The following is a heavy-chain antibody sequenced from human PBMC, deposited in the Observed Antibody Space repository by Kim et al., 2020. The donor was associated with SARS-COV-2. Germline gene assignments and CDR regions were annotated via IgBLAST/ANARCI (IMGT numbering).Heavy chain of an antibody. V-gene: IGHV3-53*01. CDR2: LRRDGAT. CDR1: GFTVSASY. Sequence: GGSLRLSCAASGFTVSASYLSWVRRAPGKGPEWVSILRRDGATHYADSVKERFTISRDNSKNTLYLQLNSLRAEDTAVYYCAREGDYYFDDWGQGTRVTV. J-gene: IGHJ4*02. CDR3: AREGDYYFDD.